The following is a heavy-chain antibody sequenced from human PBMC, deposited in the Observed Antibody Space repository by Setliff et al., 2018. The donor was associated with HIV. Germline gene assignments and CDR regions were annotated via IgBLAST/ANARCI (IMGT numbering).Heavy chain of an antibody. D-gene: IGHD2-2*01. CDR1: GYSFTSYG. CDR2: ISAYNVNT. Sequence: VSCKASGYSFTSYGVSWVRQAPGQGLEWMGWISAYNVNTNYAQKLQGRVTMTTDTSTSTAYMELRSLRSDDTAVYYCARGTTPLGRFDPWGQGTLVTVSS. J-gene: IGHJ5*02. CDR3: ARGTTPLGRFDP. V-gene: IGHV1-18*01.